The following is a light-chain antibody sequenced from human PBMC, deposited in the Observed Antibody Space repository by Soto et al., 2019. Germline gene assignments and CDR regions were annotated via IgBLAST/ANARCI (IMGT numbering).Light chain of an antibody. CDR1: QSVSSY. Sequence: EIVLTQSPATLSLSPGERATLSCRASQSVSSYLAWYQQKPGQAPRLLIYDASNRATGIPARFSGSGSGTDFTLTISSLEPEDCAAYYCQQRSNWPITFGQGTRLEIK. CDR2: DAS. CDR3: QQRSNWPIT. J-gene: IGKJ5*01. V-gene: IGKV3-11*01.